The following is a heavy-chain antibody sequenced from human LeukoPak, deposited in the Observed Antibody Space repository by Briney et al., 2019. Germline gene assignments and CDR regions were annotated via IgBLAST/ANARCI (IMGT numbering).Heavy chain of an antibody. V-gene: IGHV4-34*01. D-gene: IGHD6-19*01. CDR3: ARVRVSYSSGWYGDY. J-gene: IGHJ4*02. CDR2: INHSGST. Sequence: SETLSLTCAVYGGSFSGYYWSWIRQPPGRGLEWIGEINHSGSTNYNPSLKSRVTISVDTSKNQFSLKLSSVTAADTAVYYCARVRVSYSSGWYGDYWGQGALVTVSS. CDR1: GGSFSGYY.